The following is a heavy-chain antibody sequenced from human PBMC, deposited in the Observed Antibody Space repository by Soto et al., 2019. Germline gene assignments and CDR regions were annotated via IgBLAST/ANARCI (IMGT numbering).Heavy chain of an antibody. V-gene: IGHV3-13*01. Sequence: EVQLVESGGGLVQPGGSLRLSCAASGFTFSRYDMHWVRQIKGEGLEWVSTIGTVGDTYYAGSVKGRFTISRENGRNSLYLHMNSLRAGDTAVYYCARSREQLRYYGLDVWGQGTTVTVSS. CDR1: GFTFSRYD. CDR3: ARSREQLRYYGLDV. D-gene: IGHD6-6*01. CDR2: IGTVGDT. J-gene: IGHJ6*02.